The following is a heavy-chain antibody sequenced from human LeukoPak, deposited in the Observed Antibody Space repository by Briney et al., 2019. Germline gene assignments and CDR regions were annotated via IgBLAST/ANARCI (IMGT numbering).Heavy chain of an antibody. Sequence: GGSLRLSCAASGFIFSNCAMYWVRQAPGKGLEWVSAISSSGSNTYYADSVKGRFTVSRDNSKNTLYLQMNSLRVEDTAVYYCAKPPGNGMIPRRAFHIWGQGTMVTVSS. CDR1: GFIFSNCA. V-gene: IGHV3-23*01. D-gene: IGHD1-14*01. CDR2: ISSSGSNT. J-gene: IGHJ3*02. CDR3: AKPPGNGMIPRRAFHI.